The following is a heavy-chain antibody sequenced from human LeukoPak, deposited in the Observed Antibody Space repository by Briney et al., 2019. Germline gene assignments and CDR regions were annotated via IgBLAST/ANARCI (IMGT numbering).Heavy chain of an antibody. CDR1: GFMFSSNW. V-gene: IGHV3-7*03. J-gene: IGHJ5*02. CDR3: ARTRWFDP. Sequence: GGSLRLSCAASGFMFSSNWMSWVRLAPGKGLEWVANIKEDGTETYYVDSVKGRFTISRGNAKNSLYLQMNSLRAEDTAVYYCARTRWFDPWGQGTLVTVSS. CDR2: IKEDGTET.